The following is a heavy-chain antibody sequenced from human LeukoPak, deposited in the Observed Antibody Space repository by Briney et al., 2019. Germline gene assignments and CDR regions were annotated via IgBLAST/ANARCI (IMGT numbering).Heavy chain of an antibody. Sequence: PGGSLRLSCAASGFTFSSYAMHWVRQAPGKGLEYVSAISSNGGSTYYANSVKGRFTISRDNSENTLYLQMGSLRAEDMAVYYCARGGGHYYGSGSSRYYYYMDVWGKGTTVTVSS. D-gene: IGHD3-10*01. V-gene: IGHV3-64*01. CDR1: GFTFSSYA. CDR2: ISSNGGST. CDR3: ARGGGHYYGSGSSRYYYYMDV. J-gene: IGHJ6*03.